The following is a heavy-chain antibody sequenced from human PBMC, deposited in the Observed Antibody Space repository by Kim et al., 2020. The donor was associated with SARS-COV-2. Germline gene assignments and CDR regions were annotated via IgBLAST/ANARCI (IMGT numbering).Heavy chain of an antibody. CDR2: IYPGDSDT. J-gene: IGHJ4*02. D-gene: IGHD6-13*01. Sequence: GESLKISCKGSGYIFSSYWIAWVRQMPGKGLEWMGIIYPGDSDTRYSPSFQGQVTISADKSNSSAYLHWSSLKASDTATYYCARSSSWYARGDYWGQGTLVTVSS. CDR1: GYIFSSYW. CDR3: ARSSSWYARGDY. V-gene: IGHV5-51*01.